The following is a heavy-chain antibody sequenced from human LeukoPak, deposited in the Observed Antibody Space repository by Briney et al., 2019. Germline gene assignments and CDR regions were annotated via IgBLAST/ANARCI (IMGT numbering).Heavy chain of an antibody. V-gene: IGHV1-46*01. J-gene: IGHJ4*02. CDR1: GYTFTSYY. Sequence: ASVKVSCKASGYTFTSYYMHWVRQAPGQGLEWMGIINPSGGSTSYAQKFQGRVTMTRDTSMSTVYMELSSLRSEDTAVYYCARVGTYYYDSSGYYYDYWGQGTLVTVSS. CDR2: INPSGGST. D-gene: IGHD3-22*01. CDR3: ARVGTYYYDSSGYYYDY.